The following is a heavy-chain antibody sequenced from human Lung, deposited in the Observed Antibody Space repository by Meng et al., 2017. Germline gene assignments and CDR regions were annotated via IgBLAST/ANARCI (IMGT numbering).Heavy chain of an antibody. V-gene: IGHV3-21*01. CDR2: ISSSSSYI. J-gene: IGHJ4*02. D-gene: IGHD6-19*01. Sequence: GESLKISCAASGFTFSSYSMNWVRQAPGKGLEWVSSISSSSSYIYYADSVKGRFTISRDNAKNSLYLQMNSLRAGDTAVYYCARAISSGWYFGYWGQGTLVTVSS. CDR3: ARAISSGWYFGY. CDR1: GFTFSSYS.